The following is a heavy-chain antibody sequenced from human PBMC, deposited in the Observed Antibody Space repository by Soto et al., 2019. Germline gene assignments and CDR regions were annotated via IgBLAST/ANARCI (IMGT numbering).Heavy chain of an antibody. CDR3: ASSSGNNYGVGTNYYFDY. CDR1: GGTFSTYS. Sequence: QVPLVQSGAEVKKPGSSVKVSCKTSGGTFSTYSIVWVRQAPGEGLEWMGGIITIFGTANYAQKFQARVTITADKSTNTAFMELSSLKSEDTAMYYCASSSGNNYGVGTNYYFDYWGQGTLVTVSS. J-gene: IGHJ4*02. CDR2: IITIFGTA. D-gene: IGHD1-26*01. V-gene: IGHV1-69*06.